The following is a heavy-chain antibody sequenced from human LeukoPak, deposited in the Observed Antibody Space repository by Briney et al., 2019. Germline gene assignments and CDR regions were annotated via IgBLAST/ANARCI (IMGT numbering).Heavy chain of an antibody. CDR2: ISETI. CDR3: VREVGRPKTFYYDS. Sequence: GGSLRLSCIASGFVFSRDNMNWVRQAPGKGLEWVAHISETIYYADSVQGRFTISRDNAKNSLYLQMSNLRVDDTAMYYCVREVGRPKTFYYDSWGRGTPVTVSS. J-gene: IGHJ4*02. CDR1: GFVFSRDN. V-gene: IGHV3-48*04. D-gene: IGHD3-16*01.